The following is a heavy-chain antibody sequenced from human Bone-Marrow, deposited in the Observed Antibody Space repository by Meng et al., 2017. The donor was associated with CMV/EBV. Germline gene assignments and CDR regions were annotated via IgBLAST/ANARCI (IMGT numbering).Heavy chain of an antibody. CDR2: INHSGST. J-gene: IGHJ3*02. CDR3: ARDLYDSSGYYPRNDAFDI. Sequence: SETLSLTCAVYGGSFSGYYWSWIRQPPGKGLEWIGEINHSGSTNYNPSLKSRVTISVDTSKNQFSLKLSSVTAADTAVYYCARDLYDSSGYYPRNDAFDIWGQGTMVTVSS. D-gene: IGHD3-22*01. CDR1: GGSFSGYY. V-gene: IGHV4-34*01.